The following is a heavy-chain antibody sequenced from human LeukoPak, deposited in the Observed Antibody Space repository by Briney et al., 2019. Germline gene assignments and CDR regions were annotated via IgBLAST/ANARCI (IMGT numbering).Heavy chain of an antibody. V-gene: IGHV3-33*01. J-gene: IGHJ6*02. CDR1: GFTFSSYG. CDR2: IWYDGSNK. Sequence: GGSLRLSCAASGFTFSSYGMRWVRQAPGKGLEWVAVIWYDGSNKYYADSVKGRFTISRDNSKNTLYLQMNSLRAEDTAVYYCARDRHSSYYYGMDVWGQGTTVTVSS. CDR3: ARDRHSSYYYGMDV.